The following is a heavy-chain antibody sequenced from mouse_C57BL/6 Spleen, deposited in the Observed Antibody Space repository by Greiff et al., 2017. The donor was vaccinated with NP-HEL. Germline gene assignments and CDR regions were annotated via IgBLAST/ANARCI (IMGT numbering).Heavy chain of an antibody. CDR2: ISDGGSYT. Sequence: EVQLVQPGGGLVKPGGSLKLSCAASGFTFSSYAMSWVRQTPEQRLEWVATISDGGSYTYYPDNVKGRFTISRDNAKNNRYMQMSHVKSEDTAMYYCARDRGAMDYWGKGATVTVSS. CDR1: GFTFSSYA. V-gene: IGHV5-4*01. D-gene: IGHD3-3*01. J-gene: IGHJ4*01. CDR3: ARDRGAMDY.